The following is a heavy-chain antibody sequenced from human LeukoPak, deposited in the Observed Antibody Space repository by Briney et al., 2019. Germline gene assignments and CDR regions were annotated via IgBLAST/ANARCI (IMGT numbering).Heavy chain of an antibody. CDR2: ISRDGSDK. D-gene: IGHD3-16*01. V-gene: IGHV3-30*18. J-gene: IGHJ4*02. Sequence: GGSLRLSCAASGFTFSSNAMHWVRQAPGKGLEWVAVISRDGSDKYYPDSVKGRFTISRDNSKNTLFLRMNSLRTEDTAVYYCAKDWGYASGTYLDSWGQGTLVTVSS. CDR1: GFTFSSNA. CDR3: AKDWGYASGTYLDS.